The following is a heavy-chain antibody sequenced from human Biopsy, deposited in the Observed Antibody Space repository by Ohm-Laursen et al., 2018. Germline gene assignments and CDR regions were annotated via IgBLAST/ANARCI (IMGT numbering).Heavy chain of an antibody. Sequence: SETLSLTCTVSGGSIINNYWSWIRQPPGKGLEWIGYIYFTGSTNYNPSLKSRVTISVDTSKNQFSLRLSSVTAADTAVYYCARDYDTSGYYYVSWGQGTLVTVSS. CDR2: IYFTGST. V-gene: IGHV4-59*08. D-gene: IGHD3-22*01. CDR1: GGSIINNY. CDR3: ARDYDTSGYYYVS. J-gene: IGHJ5*02.